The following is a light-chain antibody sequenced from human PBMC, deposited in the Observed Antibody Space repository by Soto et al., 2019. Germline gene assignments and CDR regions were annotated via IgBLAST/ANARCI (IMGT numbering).Light chain of an antibody. V-gene: IGKV3-20*01. CDR3: QQYCSSLLT. CDR1: QSVSSSY. J-gene: IGKJ1*01. Sequence: EVVLTQSPGTLSLTPGERATLSCRASQSVSSSYLAWYQQKPGQAPRLLIYGASSRATGLPDRFSGSGSGTDFTLTISRLEPEDFAVYYCQQYCSSLLTFGQGTKV. CDR2: GAS.